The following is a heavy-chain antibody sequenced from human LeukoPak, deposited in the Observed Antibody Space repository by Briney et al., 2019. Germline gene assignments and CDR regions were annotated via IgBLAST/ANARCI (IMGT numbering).Heavy chain of an antibody. V-gene: IGHV3-23*01. D-gene: IGHD6-19*01. J-gene: IGHJ4*02. CDR1: GFTFSSYA. Sequence: GGSLRLSCAASGFTFSSYAMTWVRQAPGKGLEWVSAISGSGGSTYYADSVKGRFTISRDNSKNTLYLQMSSLRAEDTALYYCAKYNSDWYDDYWGQGTLVTVSS. CDR3: AKYNSDWYDDY. CDR2: ISGSGGST.